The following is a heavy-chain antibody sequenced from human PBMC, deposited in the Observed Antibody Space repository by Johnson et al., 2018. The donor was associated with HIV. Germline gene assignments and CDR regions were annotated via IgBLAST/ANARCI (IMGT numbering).Heavy chain of an antibody. CDR1: GFTFSSYW. CDR2: IKQDGSEK. J-gene: IGHJ3*02. V-gene: IGHV3-7*03. Sequence: VQLVESGGGLVQPGGSLRLSCAASGFTFSSYWMSWVRQAPGKGLEWVANIKQDGSEKYYVDSVKGRFTISRDNAKNSLYLQMNSLTVEDSALYYCTTDWDIVVVPAPAFDIWGQGTMVTVSS. CDR3: TTDWDIVVVPAPAFDI. D-gene: IGHD2-2*01.